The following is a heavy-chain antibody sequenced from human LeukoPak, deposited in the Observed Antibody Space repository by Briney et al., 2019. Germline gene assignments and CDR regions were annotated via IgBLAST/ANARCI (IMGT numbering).Heavy chain of an antibody. CDR1: GGSISNSSYY. CDR3: ARLKSGVGWFDP. Sequence: SETLSLTCTVSGGSISNSSYYWGWIRQPLGKGLEWIGSVNYSGSTYSNPSLKSRVTISIDTSKNQFSLNLSSVTAADTAVYYCARLKSGVGWFDPWGQGTLVTVSS. J-gene: IGHJ5*02. CDR2: VNYSGST. V-gene: IGHV4-39*01. D-gene: IGHD1-26*01.